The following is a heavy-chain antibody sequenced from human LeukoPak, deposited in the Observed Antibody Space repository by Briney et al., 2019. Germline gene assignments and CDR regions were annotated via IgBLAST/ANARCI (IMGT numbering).Heavy chain of an antibody. CDR1: GGSFSGYY. V-gene: IGHV4-34*01. CDR3: ASLAYYDFWSGPY. Sequence: SETLSLTCAVYGGSFSGYYWSWIRQPPGKGLEWIGGINHSGSTNYNPSLKSRVTISVDTSKNQFSLKLSSVTAADTAVYYCASLAYYDFWSGPYWGQGTLVTVSS. J-gene: IGHJ4*02. D-gene: IGHD3-3*01. CDR2: INHSGST.